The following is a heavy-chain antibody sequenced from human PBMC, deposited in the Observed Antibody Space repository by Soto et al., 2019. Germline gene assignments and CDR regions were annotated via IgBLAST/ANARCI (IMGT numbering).Heavy chain of an antibody. CDR2: MNPNSGNT. CDR1: GYTFTSYD. Sequence: QVQLVQSGAEVKKPGASVKVSCKASGYTFTSYDINWVRQATRQGLEWMGWMNPNSGNTGYAQKFQGRVTMTRNTSISTAYMELSSLRSEDTAVYYCARGVTMVRGVISGYWAQGTLVTVSS. CDR3: ARGVTMVRGVISGY. J-gene: IGHJ4*02. D-gene: IGHD3-10*01. V-gene: IGHV1-8*01.